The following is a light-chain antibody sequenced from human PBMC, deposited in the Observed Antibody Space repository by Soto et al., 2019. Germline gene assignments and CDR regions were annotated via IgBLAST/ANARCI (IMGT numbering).Light chain of an antibody. J-gene: IGKJ1*01. CDR1: QGIGNY. CDR2: GAS. CDR3: QKYNSPPWT. V-gene: IGKV1-27*01. Sequence: DIQMTQSPSSLSASVGDRVTITCRASQGIGNYLAWYQQKPGKVPQLLIYGASALQSGVPSRFSGSGSGTHCTLTISSLQPEDVATYYCQKYNSPPWTFGQGTKVEI.